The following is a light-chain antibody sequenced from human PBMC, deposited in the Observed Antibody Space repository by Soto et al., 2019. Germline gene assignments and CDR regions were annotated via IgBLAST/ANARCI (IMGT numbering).Light chain of an antibody. J-gene: IGKJ1*01. Sequence: EIAMTQSPATLPVSPGERDSLXCRASQSLSSNFDWCQQRPGQAPRLLIYGASTRAHGSPARFSGSGSATEFTRTISSLQSEDFAVYYGQQYGSSPQTFGQGTKVDIK. CDR1: QSLSSN. V-gene: IGKV3-15*01. CDR3: QQYGSSPQT. CDR2: GAS.